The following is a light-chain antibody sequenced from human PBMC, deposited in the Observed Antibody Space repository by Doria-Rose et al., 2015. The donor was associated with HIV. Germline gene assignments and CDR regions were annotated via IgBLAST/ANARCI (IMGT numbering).Light chain of an antibody. Sequence: EIALTQSPGTLSLSPGERATLSCRVSQSFSSTYLAWYQQKPGQAPSLLIYDGSTRATGIPDRFSASGSGTDFTLTINRLEPEDFALYYCHQYGTSWTFGQGTKVEI. CDR2: DGS. CDR3: HQYGTSWT. J-gene: IGKJ1*01. CDR1: QSFSSTY. V-gene: IGKV3-20*01.